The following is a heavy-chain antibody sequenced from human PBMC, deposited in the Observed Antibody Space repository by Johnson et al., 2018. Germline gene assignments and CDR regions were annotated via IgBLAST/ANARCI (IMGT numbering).Heavy chain of an antibody. V-gene: IGHV3-30*18. CDR1: GFTFSSYG. D-gene: IGHD6-13*01. CDR2: ISYDGSKK. CDR3: AKDWEVAAVDTGGYFHH. J-gene: IGHJ1*01. Sequence: QVQLVESGGGVVQPGRSLRLSCAASGFTFSSYGMHWVRQAPGKGLEWVAVISYDGSKKYYADSVKGRFTISRDNSKNTLYLQMNSLRAEDTAVYYCAKDWEVAAVDTGGYFHHWGQGTLVTVSS.